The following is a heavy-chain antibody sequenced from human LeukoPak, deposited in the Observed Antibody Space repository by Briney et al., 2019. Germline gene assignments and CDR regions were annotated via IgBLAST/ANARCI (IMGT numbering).Heavy chain of an antibody. CDR3: ARVFCGGDCYAAFDI. D-gene: IGHD2-21*02. Sequence: GGSLRLSCAASGFTFSSYSMNWVRQAPGKGLEWVSSISSSSSYIYYADSVKGRFTISRDNAKNSLYLQMSSLRAEDTAVYYCARVFCGGDCYAAFDIWGQGTMVTVSS. CDR2: ISSSSSYI. V-gene: IGHV3-21*01. CDR1: GFTFSSYS. J-gene: IGHJ3*02.